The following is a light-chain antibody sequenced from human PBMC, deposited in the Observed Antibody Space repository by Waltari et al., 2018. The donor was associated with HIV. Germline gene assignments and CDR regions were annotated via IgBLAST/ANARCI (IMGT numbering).Light chain of an antibody. V-gene: IGLV2-8*01. CDR3: SSYSGRNRSVI. CDR1: PRDVGWHSL. CDR2: GVT. Sequence: QSALTQPPSASGSPGQAVTISCTGTPRDVGWHSLVSWYQQHPGKAPKLIISGVTKRPSGVPDRFSGSKSGNTASLTVSGLQAEDEGDYFCSSYSGRNRSVIFGGGTRVTVL. J-gene: IGLJ2*01.